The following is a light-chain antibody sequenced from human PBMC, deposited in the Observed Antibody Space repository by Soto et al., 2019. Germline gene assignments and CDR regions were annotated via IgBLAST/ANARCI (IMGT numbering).Light chain of an antibody. J-gene: IGKJ5*01. CDR1: QAISGDY. CDR3: QQYGSSPPIT. CDR2: GAS. Sequence: EIVLTQSPGTLSLSRGERASLSCRASQAISGDYLAWYQHKPGQAPRLLMYGASSRATGIPDRFSGSGSGTDFTLTISRLELEDFAVYYCQQYGSSPPITFGQGTRLEIK. V-gene: IGKV3-20*01.